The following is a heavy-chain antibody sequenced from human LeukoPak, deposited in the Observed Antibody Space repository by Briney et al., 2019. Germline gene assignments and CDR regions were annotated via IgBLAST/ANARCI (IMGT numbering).Heavy chain of an antibody. J-gene: IGHJ5*02. CDR1: GYTLTELS. D-gene: IGHD2-15*01. Sequence: ASVKVSCKVSGYTLTELSMHWVRQAPGKGLEWMGGFDPEDGETIYAQEFRGRVTMTEGTSTDTAYMELSSLRSEDTAVYYCATSLVDCSGGSCYGNWFDPWGQGTLVTVSS. V-gene: IGHV1-24*01. CDR2: FDPEDGET. CDR3: ATSLVDCSGGSCYGNWFDP.